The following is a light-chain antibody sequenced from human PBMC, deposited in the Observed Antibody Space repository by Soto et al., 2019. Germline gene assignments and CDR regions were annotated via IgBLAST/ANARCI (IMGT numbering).Light chain of an antibody. V-gene: IGKV3-20*01. J-gene: IGKJ4*01. Sequence: EIVLTQSPGTLSLSPGERATLSCRASQSVSSSYLVWHQQKPGQAPRLLIYAASRRATGIPDRFSGSGSGTDFTLTISRLEPEDFAMYYCQQYGSSSTFGGGTKVDIK. CDR1: QSVSSSY. CDR3: QQYGSSST. CDR2: AAS.